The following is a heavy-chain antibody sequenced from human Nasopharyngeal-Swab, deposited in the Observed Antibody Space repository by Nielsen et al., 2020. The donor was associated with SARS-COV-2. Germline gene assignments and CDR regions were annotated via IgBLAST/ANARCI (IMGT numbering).Heavy chain of an antibody. D-gene: IGHD2-2*01. CDR1: GFTFSSYA. V-gene: IGHV3-30-3*01. CDR2: ISYDGSNK. J-gene: IGHJ4*02. CDR3: ASGSPINVVPAARHPRQFDY. Sequence: GGSLRLSCAASGFTFSSYAMHWVRQAPGKGLEWVAVISYDGSNKYYADSVKGRSTISRDNSKNTLYLQMNSLRAEDTAVYYCASGSPINVVPAARHPRQFDYWGQGTLVTVSS.